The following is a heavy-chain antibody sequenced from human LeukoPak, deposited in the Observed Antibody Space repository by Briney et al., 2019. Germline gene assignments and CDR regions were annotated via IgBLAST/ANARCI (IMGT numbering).Heavy chain of an antibody. CDR1: GYTFTSYY. CDR3: AADPGFGELLYHY. Sequence: ASVKVSCKASGYTFTSYYMHWVRQAPGQGLEWMGIINPSGGSTSYAQKFQERVTITRDMSTSTAYMELSSLRSEDTAVYYCAADPGFGELLYHYWGQGTLVTVSS. D-gene: IGHD3-10*01. CDR2: INPSGGST. J-gene: IGHJ4*02. V-gene: IGHV1-46*01.